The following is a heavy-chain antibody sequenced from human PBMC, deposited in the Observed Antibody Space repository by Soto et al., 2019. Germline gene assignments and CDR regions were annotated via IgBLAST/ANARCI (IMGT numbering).Heavy chain of an antibody. CDR1: GFTVSSNY. D-gene: IGHD2-2*02. V-gene: IGHV3-53*01. CDR2: IYSGGST. J-gene: IGHJ3*02. Sequence: GGSLRLSCAASGFTVSSNYMSWVRQAQGKGLEWVSVIYSGGSTYYADSVKGRFTISRDNSKNTLYLQMNSLRAEDTAVYYCASVGDCSSTSCHNPLAFDIWGQGTMVTVSS. CDR3: ASVGDCSSTSCHNPLAFDI.